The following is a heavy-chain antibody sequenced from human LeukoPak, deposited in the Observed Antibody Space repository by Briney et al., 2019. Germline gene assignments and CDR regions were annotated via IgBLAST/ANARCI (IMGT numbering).Heavy chain of an antibody. V-gene: IGHV3-20*04. Sequence: GGSLRLSCAASGFTFEDYGMSWVRQAPGKGLEWVSGISWNGGSTGYADSVKGRFTISRDNAKNSLYLQMNSLRAEDTAVYYCAKLYYYDSSGYGFDYWGQGTLVTVSS. J-gene: IGHJ4*02. D-gene: IGHD3-22*01. CDR3: AKLYYYDSSGYGFDY. CDR1: GFTFEDYG. CDR2: ISWNGGST.